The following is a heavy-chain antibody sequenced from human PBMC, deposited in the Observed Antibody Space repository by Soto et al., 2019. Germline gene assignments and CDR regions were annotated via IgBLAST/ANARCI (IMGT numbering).Heavy chain of an antibody. J-gene: IGHJ4*02. D-gene: IGHD2-8*01. CDR2: IHYSGTT. V-gene: IGHV4-59*01. CDR1: GTSISSYY. CDR3: ARYDSYAIDY. Sequence: SETLSLTCTVSGTSISSYYWSWIRQPPGKGLEWIANIHYSGTTNYNPSLASRVTLSVDTYKNQFSLKMTSVTAADRAMYFCARYDSYAIDYWGRGTLVTLSS.